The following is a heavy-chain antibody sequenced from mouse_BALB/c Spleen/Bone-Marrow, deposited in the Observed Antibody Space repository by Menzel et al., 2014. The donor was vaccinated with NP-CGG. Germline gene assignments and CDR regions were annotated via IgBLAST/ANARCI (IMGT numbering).Heavy chain of an antibody. D-gene: IGHD4-1*01. Sequence: QVQLKESGAELAKPGASVKMSCKASGYTFTSYWMHWVKQRPGQGLEWIGYINPSTGYTEYNQKFKDKATLTADKSSSTVYMQLGSLSSEDSAVYYCATGTYYFDYWGQGTTLTVSS. CDR1: GYTFTSYW. J-gene: IGHJ2*01. CDR3: ATGTYYFDY. V-gene: IGHV1-7*01. CDR2: INPSTGYT.